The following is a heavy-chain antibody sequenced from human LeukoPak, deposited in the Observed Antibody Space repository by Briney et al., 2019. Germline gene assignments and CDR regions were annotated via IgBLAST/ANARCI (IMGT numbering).Heavy chain of an antibody. D-gene: IGHD3-10*01. CDR2: ISHTGNTI. CDR3: ARDPLISMVRGHFDY. J-gene: IGHJ4*02. CDR1: GFTFSTYE. V-gene: IGHV3-48*03. Sequence: PGGSLRLSCAASGFTFSTYEMNWVRQAPGKGLEWVSYISHTGNTIYYGDSVKGRFTISRDNANNSLFLHMNSLTDEDTAVYYCARDPLISMVRGHFDYWGQGVLVTVSS.